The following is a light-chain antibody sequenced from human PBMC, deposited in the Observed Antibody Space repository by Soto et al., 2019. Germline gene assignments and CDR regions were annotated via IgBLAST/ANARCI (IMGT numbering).Light chain of an antibody. J-gene: IGLJ2*01. Sequence: QSAPTQPASVSGSPGQSITISCTGTSSDVGGYNYVSWYQQHPGKAPKLMIYDVSNRPSGVSNRFSGSKSGNTASLTISGLQDEDEADYYCISYTSSSTLSAVFGGGTKVTVL. CDR3: ISYTSSSTLSAV. V-gene: IGLV2-14*01. CDR1: SSDVGGYNY. CDR2: DVS.